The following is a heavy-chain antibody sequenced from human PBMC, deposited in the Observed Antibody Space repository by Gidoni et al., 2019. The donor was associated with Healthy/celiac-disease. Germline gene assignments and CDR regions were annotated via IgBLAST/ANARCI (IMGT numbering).Heavy chain of an antibody. CDR3: ARDHFAYGSGSWSAGMDV. Sequence: QVQLVESGGGVVQPGRSLRLSCAASGFTCSSYGRHWVRQAPGKGLEWGAVIWYDGGNKYYADSVKGRFTISRDNSKNTLYLQMNSLRAEDTAVYSCARDHFAYGSGSWSAGMDVWGQGTTVTVSS. V-gene: IGHV3-33*01. D-gene: IGHD3-10*01. J-gene: IGHJ6*02. CDR1: GFTCSSYG. CDR2: IWYDGGNK.